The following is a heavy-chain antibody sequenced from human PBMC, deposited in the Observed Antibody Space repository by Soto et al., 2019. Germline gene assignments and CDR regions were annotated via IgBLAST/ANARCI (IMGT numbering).Heavy chain of an antibody. CDR3: AKVVSCSTTSGYGKGDGY. CDR1: GFTFSSYA. D-gene: IGHD2-2*01. CDR2: VSGNGGST. V-gene: IGHV3-23*01. J-gene: IGHJ4*02. Sequence: EVQLLESGGGLVQPGGSLRLSCAASGFTFSSYAMSWVRQAPGKGLEWVSAVSGNGGSTYYADSVKGRFTISRDNSKNTLYLQMNSLRAEDTAVYYCAKVVSCSTTSGYGKGDGYWGQGTLVTVSS.